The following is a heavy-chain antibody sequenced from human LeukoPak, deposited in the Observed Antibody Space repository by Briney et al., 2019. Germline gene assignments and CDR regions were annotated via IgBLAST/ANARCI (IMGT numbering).Heavy chain of an antibody. Sequence: ASVKVSCKTSGYTFSRHGITWVRQAPGQGPEWMGWVSGYNGDTNYAESVRGRVTMTTDTSTNTAYMELRSLRSDDTAVYYCAKDIHPGLDSGASCCFDYWGQGTPVTVSS. CDR2: VSGYNGDT. D-gene: IGHD3-22*01. V-gene: IGHV1-18*01. J-gene: IGHJ4*02. CDR3: AKDIHPGLDSGASCCFDY. CDR1: GYTFSRHG.